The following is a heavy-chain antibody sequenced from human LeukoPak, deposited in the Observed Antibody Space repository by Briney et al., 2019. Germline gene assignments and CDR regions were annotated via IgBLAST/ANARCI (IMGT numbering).Heavy chain of an antibody. Sequence: LETLSLTCTVSGGSMSSYYWSWIRQPAGKGLEWLGHSYTSGSSNYNPSLKSRVTMSVDTSKNQFSLKLSSVTVADTALYYCAKGGLGYFDLWGRGTLVAVSS. V-gene: IGHV4-4*07. J-gene: IGHJ2*01. CDR2: SYTSGSS. D-gene: IGHD1-26*01. CDR3: AKGGLGYFDL. CDR1: GGSMSSYY.